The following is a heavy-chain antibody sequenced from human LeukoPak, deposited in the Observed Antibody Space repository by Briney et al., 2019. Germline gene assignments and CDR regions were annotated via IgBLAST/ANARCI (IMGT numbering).Heavy chain of an antibody. D-gene: IGHD2-8*01. J-gene: IGHJ4*02. V-gene: IGHV4-59*01. CDR1: GGSISSYF. CDR2: IYFSGST. CDR3: ARLGVGY. Sequence: SETLSLTCTVSGGSISSYFWSWIRQPPGEGLEWVWYIYFSGSTNYNPSLKSRVTLSVDTSKNQISLNLSSVTAADTAVYYWARLGVGYWGQGNLVTVSS.